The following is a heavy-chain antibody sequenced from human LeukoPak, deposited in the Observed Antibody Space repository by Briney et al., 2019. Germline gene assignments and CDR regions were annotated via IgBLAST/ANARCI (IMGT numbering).Heavy chain of an antibody. D-gene: IGHD3-16*01. CDR1: GLTFNNYA. J-gene: IGHJ6*02. Sequence: GGSQRLSCAVSGLTFNNYAMSWVRQAPGKGLEWVSAISKSGDHTYYAASAKGRFTIYRDNSKNTQYLQMNSLRAEDTAVYYCATSWGPDTSAFRWGRDGMDVWGQGTTVIVS. CDR3: ATSWGPDTSAFRWGRDGMDV. V-gene: IGHV3-23*01. CDR2: ISKSGDHT.